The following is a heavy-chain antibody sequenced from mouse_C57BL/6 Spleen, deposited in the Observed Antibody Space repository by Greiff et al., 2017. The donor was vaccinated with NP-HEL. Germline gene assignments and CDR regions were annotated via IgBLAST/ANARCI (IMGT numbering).Heavy chain of an antibody. CDR3: ARGDYYGSSYPYYFDY. V-gene: IGHV5-16*01. CDR2: INYDGSSP. Sequence: EVQLQESEGGLVQPGSSMKLSCTASGFTFSDYYMAWVRQVPEKGLEWVANINYDGSSPYYLDSLKSRFIISRDNAKNILYLQMSSLKSEDTATYYCARGDYYGSSYPYYFDYWGQGTTLTVSS. CDR1: GFTFSDYY. J-gene: IGHJ2*01. D-gene: IGHD1-1*01.